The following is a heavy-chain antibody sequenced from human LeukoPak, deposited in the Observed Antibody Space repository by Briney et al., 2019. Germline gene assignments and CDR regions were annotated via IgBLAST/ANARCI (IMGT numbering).Heavy chain of an antibody. Sequence: SETLSLTCTVSGGSISSGSYYWSWIRQPAGKGLEWIGRIYTSGSTNYNPSLKSRVTMSVDTSKNQFSLKLSSVTAADTAVYYCARDVGGNSVGNFDYWGQGTLVTVSS. CDR3: ARDVGGNSVGNFDY. D-gene: IGHD4-23*01. CDR1: GGSISSGSYY. V-gene: IGHV4-61*02. J-gene: IGHJ4*02. CDR2: IYTSGST.